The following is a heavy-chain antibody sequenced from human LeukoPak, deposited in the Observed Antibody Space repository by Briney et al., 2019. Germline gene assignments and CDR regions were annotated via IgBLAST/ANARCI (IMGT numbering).Heavy chain of an antibody. CDR2: IRAYNGNT. CDR1: GYTLTSYG. V-gene: IGHV1-18*01. J-gene: IGHJ4*02. D-gene: IGHD5-18*01. CDR3: ARGLGYNLDD. Sequence: GASVKDSCKASGYTLTSYGIRWVGQAPGQGLEWMGWIRAYNGNTNYAQKLQGRVTMTTDTSTSTADMELRSLRSDDTAVYYCARGLGYNLDDWGQGTLVTVSS.